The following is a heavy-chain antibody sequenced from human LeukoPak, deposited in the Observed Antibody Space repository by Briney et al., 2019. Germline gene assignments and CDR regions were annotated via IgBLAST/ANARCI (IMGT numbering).Heavy chain of an antibody. Sequence: ASVKVSCKASGYTFTSYGISWVRQAPGQGLEWMGWINPNNGDTNYAQKFQGRVTMTRDTSISTAYMELSRLRSDDTAVYYCARGLSGPYYYYYMDVWGKGTSVTVSS. CDR3: ARGLSGPYYYYYMDV. J-gene: IGHJ6*03. D-gene: IGHD2-15*01. V-gene: IGHV1-2*02. CDR2: INPNNGDT. CDR1: GYTFTSYG.